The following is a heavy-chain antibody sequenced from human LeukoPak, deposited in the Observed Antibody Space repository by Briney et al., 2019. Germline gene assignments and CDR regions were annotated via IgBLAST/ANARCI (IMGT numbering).Heavy chain of an antibody. J-gene: IGHJ4*02. V-gene: IGHV1-8*01. CDR3: ARGPPNWGYDY. Sequence: ASVKVSCKASGYTFTSYDFNWVRQATGQRPEWMGWMSPNSGDTGYAQKFQDRVTMTRNTSISKAYMELSSLRSDDTAVYYCARGPPNWGYDYWGPGTLVTVSS. CDR2: MSPNSGDT. CDR1: GYTFTSYD. D-gene: IGHD7-27*01.